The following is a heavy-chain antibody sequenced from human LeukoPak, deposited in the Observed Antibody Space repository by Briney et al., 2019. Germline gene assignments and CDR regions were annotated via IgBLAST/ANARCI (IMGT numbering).Heavy chain of an antibody. CDR1: GGSISSYY. Sequence: SETLSLTCSVSGGSISSYYWSWIRQPPGKGLEWIGYIYYTGSTKYNPSLKSRVTISLDTSKNQFSLKLSSVTAADTAVYYCARIYCSSTSCTGDYWGQGTLVTVSS. J-gene: IGHJ4*02. CDR2: IYYTGST. V-gene: IGHV4-59*12. CDR3: ARIYCSSTSCTGDY. D-gene: IGHD2-2*01.